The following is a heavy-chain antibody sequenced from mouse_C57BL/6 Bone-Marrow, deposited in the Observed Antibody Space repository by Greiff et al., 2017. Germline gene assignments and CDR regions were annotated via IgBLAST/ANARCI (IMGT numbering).Heavy chain of an antibody. V-gene: IGHV5-4*01. Sequence: EVKLMESGGGLVKPGGSLKLSCAASGFTFSSYAMSWVRQTPEKRLEWVATISDGGSYTYYPDNVKGRFTISRDNAKNNLYLQMSHLKSEDTAMYYCARDPYDYDDYYYAMDYWGQGTSVPVSS. J-gene: IGHJ4*01. CDR3: ARDPYDYDDYYYAMDY. D-gene: IGHD2-4*01. CDR2: ISDGGSYT. CDR1: GFTFSSYA.